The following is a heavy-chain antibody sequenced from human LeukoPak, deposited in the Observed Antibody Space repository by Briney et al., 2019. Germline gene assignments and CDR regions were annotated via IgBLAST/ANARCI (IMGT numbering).Heavy chain of an antibody. J-gene: IGHJ4*02. CDR2: IYYSGTT. Sequence: SETLSLTCTVSGGSISNYYWNWIRQPPGKGLELIGYIYYSGTTNYNPSLKSRVSMSVDTSKNQFSLKLSSVTAADTAVYYCARGFRGASFDYWGQGTLVTVSS. CDR1: GGSISNYY. D-gene: IGHD1-26*01. CDR3: ARGFRGASFDY. V-gene: IGHV4-59*01.